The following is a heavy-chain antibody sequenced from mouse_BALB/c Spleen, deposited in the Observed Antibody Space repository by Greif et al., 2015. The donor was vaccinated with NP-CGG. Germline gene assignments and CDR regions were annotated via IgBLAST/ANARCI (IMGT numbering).Heavy chain of an antibody. CDR1: GYTFTSYY. Sequence: QVQLQQSGAELVKPGASVKLSCKASGYTFTSYYMYWVKQRPGQGLEWIGGINPSNGGTNFNEKFKSKATLTVDRSSSTAYMQLSSLTSEDSAVHYCTRYGGLDHFYAMDYWGQGTSVTVSS. CDR2: INPSNGGT. V-gene: IGHV1S81*02. CDR3: TRYGGLDHFYAMDY. J-gene: IGHJ4*01. D-gene: IGHD1-1*02.